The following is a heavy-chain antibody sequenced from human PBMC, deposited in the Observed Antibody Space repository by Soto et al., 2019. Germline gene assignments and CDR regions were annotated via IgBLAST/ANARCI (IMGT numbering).Heavy chain of an antibody. CDR1: GGSFSGYY. J-gene: IGHJ6*02. V-gene: IGHV4-34*01. D-gene: IGHD1-26*01. CDR2: INHSGST. CDR3: AREGHVGAPLYYYYGMDV. Sequence: SSETLSLTCAVYGGSFSGYYWSWIRQPPGKGLEWIGEINHSGSTNYNPSLKSRVTISVDTSKNQFSLKLSSVTAADTAVYYCAREGHVGAPLYYYYGMDVWGQGTTVTV.